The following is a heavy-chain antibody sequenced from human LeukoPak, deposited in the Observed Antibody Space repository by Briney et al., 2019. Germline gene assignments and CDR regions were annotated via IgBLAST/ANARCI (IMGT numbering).Heavy chain of an antibody. Sequence: GGSLRLSCAAYGFSVSTYGGRWVRQPPGKGMEWVSGITGNGGRTYYADSVKGRFTVSRDTSKNTLYLQMNSLRAEDTAIYCCAKDHRTAVAGFYYWGQGTLVTVSS. CDR1: GFSVSTYG. V-gene: IGHV3-23*01. D-gene: IGHD6-19*01. CDR2: ITGNGGRT. CDR3: AKDHRTAVAGFYY. J-gene: IGHJ4*02.